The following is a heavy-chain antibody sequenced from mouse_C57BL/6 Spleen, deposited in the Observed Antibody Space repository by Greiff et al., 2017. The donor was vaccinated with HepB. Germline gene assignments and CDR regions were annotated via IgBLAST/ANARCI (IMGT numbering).Heavy chain of an antibody. CDR3: ARTGDAMDY. V-gene: IGHV1-59*01. J-gene: IGHJ4*01. Sequence: QVQLQQPGAELVRPGTSVKLSCKASGYTFTSYWMHWVKQRPGQGLEWIGVIDPSDSYTNYNQKCKGKATLTVDTSSSTAYVQLSSLTSEDSAVYYCARTGDAMDYWGRGTSVTVSS. CDR1: GYTFTSYW. CDR2: IDPSDSYT.